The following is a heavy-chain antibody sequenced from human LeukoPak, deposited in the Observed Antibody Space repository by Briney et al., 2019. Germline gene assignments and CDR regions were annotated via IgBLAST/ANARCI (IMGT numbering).Heavy chain of an antibody. CDR2: VYYSGSA. CDR1: GASINFYY. V-gene: IGHV4-59*01. J-gene: IGHJ4*02. D-gene: IGHD6-19*01. Sequence: SETLSLTCIVSGASINFYYWSWVRQSPEKGLEWIGNVYYSGSANYNPSLQSRVTISVETSKNQFSLKLTSVTAADTAVYYCARPHIAVAGYYFDDWGQGALVTVSS. CDR3: ARPHIAVAGYYFDD.